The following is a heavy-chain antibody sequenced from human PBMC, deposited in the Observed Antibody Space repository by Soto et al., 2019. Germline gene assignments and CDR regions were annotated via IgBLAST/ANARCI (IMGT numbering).Heavy chain of an antibody. CDR2: IYWDDDK. CDR3: ARKVAAAAMYYYYGMDV. D-gene: IGHD6-13*01. V-gene: IGHV2-5*02. Sequence: QITLKESGPTLVKPTQTLTLTCTFSGFSLSTSGVGVGWIRQPPGKAPEWLALIYWDDDKRYSPSLKSRLTITKDTSKNQVVLTMTNMDPVDTATYYCARKVAAAAMYYYYGMDVWGQGTTVTVSS. J-gene: IGHJ6*02. CDR1: GFSLSTSGVG.